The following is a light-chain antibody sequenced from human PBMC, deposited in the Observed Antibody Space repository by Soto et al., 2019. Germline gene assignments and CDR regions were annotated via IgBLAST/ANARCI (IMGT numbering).Light chain of an antibody. CDR3: HHSGT. V-gene: IGKV3-20*01. CDR2: DAF. Sequence: EVLLTQSPGTLSLSPGERATLSCRASQSISSSYLTWCQQRPGQAPRLLMYDAFSRATGIPDRFSGSGSGTDFTLTISRLEPEDFAAYYCHHSGTFGQGTKVDIK. CDR1: QSISSSY. J-gene: IGKJ1*01.